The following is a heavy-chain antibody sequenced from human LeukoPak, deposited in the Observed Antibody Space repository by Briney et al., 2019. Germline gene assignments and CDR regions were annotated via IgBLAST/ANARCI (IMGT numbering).Heavy chain of an antibody. CDR1: GGSICSHY. D-gene: IGHD3-3*01. CDR2: IYYSGST. Sequence: SETLSLTCTVSGGSICSHYWSWIRQPPGKGLEWIGYIYYSGSTNYNPSLKSRVTISVDTSKNQFSLKLSSVTAADTAVYYCAAHYDFWSGYYAHWGQGTLVTVSS. J-gene: IGHJ4*02. CDR3: AAHYDFWSGYYAH. V-gene: IGHV4-59*11.